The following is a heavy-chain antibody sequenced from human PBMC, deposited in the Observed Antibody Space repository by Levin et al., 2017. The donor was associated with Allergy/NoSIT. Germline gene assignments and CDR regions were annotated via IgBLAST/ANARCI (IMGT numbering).Heavy chain of an antibody. Sequence: PGGSLRLSCAASGFTFSSYGMHWVRQAPGKGLEWVSIIWYDGSNKYSADSVKGRFTISRDNSKNTLYLQMNSLRAEDTAVYYCARDYDILTGYYHFDYWGQGTLVTVSS. CDR2: IWYDGSNK. D-gene: IGHD3-9*01. CDR3: ARDYDILTGYYHFDY. CDR1: GFTFSSYG. V-gene: IGHV3-33*01. J-gene: IGHJ4*02.